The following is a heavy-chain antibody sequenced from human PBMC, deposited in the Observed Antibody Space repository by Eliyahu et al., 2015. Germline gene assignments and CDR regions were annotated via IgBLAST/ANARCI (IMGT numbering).Heavy chain of an antibody. CDR1: GFTFSSYA. D-gene: IGHD6-6*01. CDR2: ISGSGGST. CDR3: AKTLSRRRYSSSSPIDY. Sequence: EVQLLESGGGLVQPGGSLRLSCAASGFTFSSYAMSWVRQAPGKGLEWVSAISGSGGSTYYADSVKGRFTISRDNSKNTLYLQMNSLRAEDTAVYYCAKTLSRRRYSSSSPIDYWGQGTLVTVSS. V-gene: IGHV3-23*01. J-gene: IGHJ4*02.